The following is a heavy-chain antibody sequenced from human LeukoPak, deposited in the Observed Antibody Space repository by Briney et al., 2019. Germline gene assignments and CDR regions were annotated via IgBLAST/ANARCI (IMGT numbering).Heavy chain of an antibody. CDR1: GGSFSGYY. J-gene: IGHJ5*02. Sequence: SGTLSLTCAVYGGSFSGYYWSWIHQPPGKGLEWIGEINHSGSTNYNPSLKSRVTISVDTSKNQFSLKLSSVTAADTAVYYCAREIAARPLHPCWFDPWGQGTLVTVSS. D-gene: IGHD6-6*01. V-gene: IGHV4-34*01. CDR2: INHSGST. CDR3: AREIAARPLHPCWFDP.